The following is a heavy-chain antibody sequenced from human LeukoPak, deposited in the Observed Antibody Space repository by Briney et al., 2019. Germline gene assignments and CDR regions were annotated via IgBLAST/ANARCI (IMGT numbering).Heavy chain of an antibody. CDR1: GFTVSSNY. D-gene: IGHD3-3*01. CDR3: AREAITIFGVVRTQTTYGPHRFDP. CDR2: IYSGGST. Sequence: PGGSLRLSCAASGFTVSSNYMSWVRQAPGKGLEWVSVIYSGGSTYHADSVKGRFTISRDNSKNTLYLQMNSLRAEDTAVYYCAREAITIFGVVRTQTTYGPHRFDPWGQGTLVAVSS. V-gene: IGHV3-53*01. J-gene: IGHJ5*02.